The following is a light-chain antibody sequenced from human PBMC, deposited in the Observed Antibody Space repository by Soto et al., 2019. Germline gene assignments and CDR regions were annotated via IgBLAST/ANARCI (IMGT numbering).Light chain of an antibody. V-gene: IGKV3-20*01. CDR3: QQYGSIPWT. J-gene: IGKJ1*01. CDR2: DAS. Sequence: EIVLMQSPGTLSLSPGERATLSCRATESVVSSYLAWYQLKPGQAPRLLIYDASSRATGIPDRFSGSGSGTDFTLTISRLEPEDFAVYYCQQYGSIPWTFGQGTKVEIK. CDR1: ESVVSSY.